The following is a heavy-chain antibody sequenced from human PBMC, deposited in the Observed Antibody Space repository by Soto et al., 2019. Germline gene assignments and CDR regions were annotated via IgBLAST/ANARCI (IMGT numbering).Heavy chain of an antibody. Sequence: EAQLVESGGGLVQPGGSLRLSCAASGFTFSSYDIHWVRQVTGKGLEWVSLIGTAFDTYYSDSVKGRFTVSRDNAKNSLYLQMNSLTAGDTAVYYCARGGLGFYYGLDVWGQGTTFTFSS. CDR2: IGTAFDT. CDR3: ARGGLGFYYGLDV. CDR1: GFTFSSYD. J-gene: IGHJ6*02. V-gene: IGHV3-13*01. D-gene: IGHD7-27*01.